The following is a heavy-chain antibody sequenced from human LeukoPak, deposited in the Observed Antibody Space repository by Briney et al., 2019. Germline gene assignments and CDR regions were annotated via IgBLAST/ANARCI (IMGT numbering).Heavy chain of an antibody. CDR3: ARSLNAAPKLWAFDI. CDR2: VYDSGST. D-gene: IGHD2-15*01. V-gene: IGHV4-4*08. CDR1: GASIRSNY. Sequence: SETLSLTCIVSGASIRSNYWSWIRQPPGKGLEWFGYVYDSGSTSYNPSLKSRVTISIDTSKTQFFLKLSSVTAADTAVYYCARSLNAAPKLWAFDIWGQGAMVTVSS. J-gene: IGHJ3*02.